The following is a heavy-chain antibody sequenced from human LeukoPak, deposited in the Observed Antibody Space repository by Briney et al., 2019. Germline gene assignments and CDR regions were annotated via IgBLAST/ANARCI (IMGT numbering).Heavy chain of an antibody. Sequence: GGSLRLSCAGSGYTFSSYSMNWVRQAPGKGLEWVSSISSSSSYIYYADSVKGRFTISRDNAKNSLYLQMNSLRAEDTAVYYCAPLGAATILEFDYWGQGTLVTVSS. CDR2: ISSSSSYI. CDR1: GYTFSSYS. J-gene: IGHJ4*02. D-gene: IGHD1-26*01. CDR3: APLGAATILEFDY. V-gene: IGHV3-21*01.